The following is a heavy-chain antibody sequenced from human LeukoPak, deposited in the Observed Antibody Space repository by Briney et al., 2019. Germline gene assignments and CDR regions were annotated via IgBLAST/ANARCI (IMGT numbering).Heavy chain of an antibody. CDR1: GFTFSSYA. V-gene: IGHV3-23*01. D-gene: IGHD3-22*01. CDR2: ISGSGGTT. Sequence: GGSLRLSCAASGFTFSSYAMSWVRQAPGKGLEWVSVISGSGGTTFYTDSVKGRFTISRDNSKNTLYLQMNSLKTEDTAVYYCTTDNPGSSGTFDIWGQGTMVTVSS. CDR3: TTDNPGSSGTFDI. J-gene: IGHJ3*02.